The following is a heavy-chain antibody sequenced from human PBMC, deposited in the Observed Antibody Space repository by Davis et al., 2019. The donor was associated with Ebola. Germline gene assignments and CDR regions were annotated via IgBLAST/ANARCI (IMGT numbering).Heavy chain of an antibody. V-gene: IGHV3-30*18. J-gene: IGHJ4*02. D-gene: IGHD3-16*01. Sequence: GGSLRLSCAASGFTFSSYGMHWVRQAPGKGLEWVAVISYDGSNKYYADSVKGRFTISRDNSKNTLYLQMNSLRAEDTAVYYCAKDRGGGGGYFDYWGQGTLVTVSS. CDR1: GFTFSSYG. CDR3: AKDRGGGGGYFDY. CDR2: ISYDGSNK.